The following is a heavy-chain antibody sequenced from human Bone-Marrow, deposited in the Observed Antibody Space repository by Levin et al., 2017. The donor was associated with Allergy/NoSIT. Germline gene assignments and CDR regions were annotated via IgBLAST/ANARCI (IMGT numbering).Heavy chain of an antibody. J-gene: IGHJ6*03. CDR3: ARGGWVVAADELPDYYMDV. V-gene: IGHV1-69*06. D-gene: IGHD2-15*01. CDR1: GGTFSSYA. CDR2: IIPIFGTA. Sequence: SVKVSCKASGGTFSSYAISWVRQAPGQGLEWMGGIIPIFGTANYAQKFQGRVTITADKSTSTAYMELSSLRSEDTAVYYCARGGWVVAADELPDYYMDVWGKGTTVTVSS.